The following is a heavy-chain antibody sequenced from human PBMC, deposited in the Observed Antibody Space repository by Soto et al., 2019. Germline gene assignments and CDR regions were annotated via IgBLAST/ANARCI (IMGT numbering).Heavy chain of an antibody. CDR1: GFTFSTYS. CDR2: ITTSSSTI. J-gene: IGHJ6*02. V-gene: IGHV3-48*01. CDR3: ARRDV. Sequence: EVQLVESGGGLVQPGGSLRLSFAASGFTFSTYSMNWVRQAPGKGLEWISYITTSSSTIYYADSVKGRFTISRDNAKNSLYLQMNSLRVEDTAVYYCARRDVWGQGTTVTVS.